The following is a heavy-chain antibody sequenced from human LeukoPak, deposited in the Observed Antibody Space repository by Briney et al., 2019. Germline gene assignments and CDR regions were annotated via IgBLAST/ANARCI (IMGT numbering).Heavy chain of an antibody. Sequence: SETLSLTCIVSGGAVRNYDWTWIRQPAGKGLQWIGRMYTNVTTNYSPSLKSRVTMSVDMSKTQFSLKLTSVTAAATAVYYCAKEDIVVVTKYTHYGMDVWGQGPTVTVSS. CDR2: MYTNVTT. V-gene: IGHV4-4*07. D-gene: IGHD2-15*01. CDR3: AKEDIVVVTKYTHYGMDV. J-gene: IGHJ6*02. CDR1: GGAVRNYD.